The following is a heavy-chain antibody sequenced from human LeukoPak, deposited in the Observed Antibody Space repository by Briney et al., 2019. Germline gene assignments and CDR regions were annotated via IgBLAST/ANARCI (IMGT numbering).Heavy chain of an antibody. Sequence: SETLSLTCAVYGGSFSGYYWSWIRQPPGKGLEWIGEINHSGSTNYNPSLKSRVTISVDTSKNQFSLKLSSVTAADTAVYYCASDRGGSSLFDYWGQGTLVTVSS. CDR2: INHSGST. D-gene: IGHD6-13*01. V-gene: IGHV4-34*01. J-gene: IGHJ4*02. CDR3: ASDRGGSSLFDY. CDR1: GGSFSGYY.